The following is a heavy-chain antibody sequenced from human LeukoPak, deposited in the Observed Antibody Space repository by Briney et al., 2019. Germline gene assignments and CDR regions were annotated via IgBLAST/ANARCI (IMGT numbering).Heavy chain of an antibody. CDR2: INPNSGGT. D-gene: IGHD5-18*01. CDR3: ARDPPDTAMVRGPNDY. CDR1: GYTFTGYY. V-gene: IGHV1-2*02. J-gene: IGHJ4*02. Sequence: VASVKVSCKASGYTFTGYYMHWVRQAPGQGLEWMGWINPNSGGTNYAQKFQGRVTMTRGTSISTAYMELSRLRSDDTAVYYCARDPPDTAMVRGPNDYWGQGTLVTVSS.